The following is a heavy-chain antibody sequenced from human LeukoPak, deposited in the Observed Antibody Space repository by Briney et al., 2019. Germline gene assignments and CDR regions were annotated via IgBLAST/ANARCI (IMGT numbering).Heavy chain of an antibody. CDR2: INHSGST. D-gene: IGHD3-10*01. V-gene: IGHV4-34*01. CDR1: GGSFSGYY. CDR3: ARRLTMVRGVTKSYYMDV. J-gene: IGHJ6*03. Sequence: SETLSPTCAVYGGSFSGYYWSWIRQPPGKGPEWIGEINHSGSTNYNPSLKSRVTISVDTSKNQFSLKLSSVTAADTAVYYCARRLTMVRGVTKSYYMDVWGKGTTVTVSS.